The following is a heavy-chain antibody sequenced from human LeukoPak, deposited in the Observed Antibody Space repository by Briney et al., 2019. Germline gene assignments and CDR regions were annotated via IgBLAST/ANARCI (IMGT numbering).Heavy chain of an antibody. V-gene: IGHV3-48*01. CDR3: AREVWECSNGVCFPLVDY. J-gene: IGHJ4*02. D-gene: IGHD2-8*01. CDR2: ISSRSSTI. Sequence: GGSLRLSCEVSGFNFSKYGMNWVRQAPGKGLEWVSYISSRSSTIYYADSVKGRFTISRDNAKNSLFLQMNSLRAEDTAVYYCAREVWECSNGVCFPLVDYWGQGTLVTVSS. CDR1: GFNFSKYG.